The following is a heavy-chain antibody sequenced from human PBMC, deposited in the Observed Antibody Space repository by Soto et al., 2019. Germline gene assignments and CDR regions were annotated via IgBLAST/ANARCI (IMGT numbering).Heavy chain of an antibody. Sequence: GGSLRLSCAASGFTFSSYEMNWVRQAPGKGLEWVSYISSSGSTIYYADSVKGRFTISRDNAKNSLYLQMNSLRAEDTAVYYCARGPPSYAFWRGYFQSPFLFDYWGQGTLVTVSS. CDR1: GFTFSSYE. CDR3: ARGPPSYAFWRGYFQSPFLFDY. CDR2: ISSSGSTI. J-gene: IGHJ4*02. D-gene: IGHD3-3*01. V-gene: IGHV3-48*03.